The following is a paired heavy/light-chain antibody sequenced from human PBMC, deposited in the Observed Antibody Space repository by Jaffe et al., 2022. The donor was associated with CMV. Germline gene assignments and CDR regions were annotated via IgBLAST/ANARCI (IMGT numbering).Heavy chain of an antibody. D-gene: IGHD4-17*01. CDR1: GSMFTAAW. V-gene: IGHV3-15*01. CDR3: TWHQTVRGHMNV. CDR2: MKSMGSGGTI. J-gene: IGHJ6*03. Sequence: EVQLVESGGGLVEPGGSLRLSCAAPGSMFTAAWMSWVRQAPGRGLEWVGRMKSMGSGGTIDYAPPMKGRFIVSRDDSKNTLFLQMNSLRTEDTAVYYCTWHQTVRGHMNVWGKGTTVTVSS.
Light chain of an antibody. CDR1: QSVSNNY. J-gene: IGKJ1*01. V-gene: IGKV3-20*01. CDR3: QQYGTSPWT. Sequence: EILLTQSPGTLSLSPGERATLSCRASQSVSNNYLAWYQQKPGQAPRLLIYDVSSRATGIPDRFSGSGSGTDFTLTISRLEPEDFAVYYCQQYGTSPWTFGQGTKVEIK. CDR2: DVS.